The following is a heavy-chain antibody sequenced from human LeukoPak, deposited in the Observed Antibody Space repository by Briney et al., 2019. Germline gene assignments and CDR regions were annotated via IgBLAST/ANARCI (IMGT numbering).Heavy chain of an antibody. D-gene: IGHD3-3*02. J-gene: IGHJ5*02. CDR1: GYSISSDNY. V-gene: IGHV4-38-2*01. CDR3: ARATIRNWFDP. CDR2: IYHSGST. Sequence: SETLSLTCGVSGYSISSDNYWGWIRQPPGKGLEWIGTIYHSGSTYYNSSLKSRATMSVDTSMNQFSLNLNSVTAADTAVYYCARATIRNWFDPWGRGTLVTVSS.